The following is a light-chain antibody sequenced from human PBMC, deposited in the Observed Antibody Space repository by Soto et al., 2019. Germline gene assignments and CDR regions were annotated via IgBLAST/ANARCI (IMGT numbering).Light chain of an antibody. J-gene: IGKJ1*01. CDR2: GAS. CDR3: QQYNNWPRT. CDR1: HRVSST. Sequence: EIVMTYSTANLYVSPGERATLSCRARHRVSSTVAWYQQKPGQAPRLLIYGASTRATGIPARFSGSGSGTEFTLTISSLQSEDFAVYYCQQYNNWPRTFGQGTKVEIK. V-gene: IGKV3-15*01.